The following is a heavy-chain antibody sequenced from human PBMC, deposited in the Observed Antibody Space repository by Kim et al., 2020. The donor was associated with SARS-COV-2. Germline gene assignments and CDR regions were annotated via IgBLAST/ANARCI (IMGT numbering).Heavy chain of an antibody. CDR3: TPQRGVAGTSERNEKADY. D-gene: IGHD6-19*01. Sequence: GGSLRLSCAASGFTFSNAWMSWVRQAPGKGLEWVGRIKSKTDGGTTDYAAPVKGRFTISRDDSKNTLYLQMNSLKTEDTAVYYCTPQRGVAGTSERNEKADYWGQGTLVTVSS. CDR1: GFTFSNAW. CDR2: IKSKTDGGTT. V-gene: IGHV3-15*01. J-gene: IGHJ4*02.